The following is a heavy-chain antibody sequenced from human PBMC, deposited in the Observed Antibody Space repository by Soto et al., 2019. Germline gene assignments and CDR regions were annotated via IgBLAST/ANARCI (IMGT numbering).Heavy chain of an antibody. J-gene: IGHJ4*02. D-gene: IGHD1-1*01. CDR3: AKLVGAKHFDY. Sequence: EVQLVQSGAEVKKPGESLKISCKGSGYSFISYWIGWVRQMPGKGLEWMGIIDPGDSETTYSPSFQGQVTISADKSISTAYLQWSRLEASDTAMYYCAKLVGAKHFDYWGQGTLVTVSS. V-gene: IGHV5-51*03. CDR2: IDPGDSET. CDR1: GYSFISYW.